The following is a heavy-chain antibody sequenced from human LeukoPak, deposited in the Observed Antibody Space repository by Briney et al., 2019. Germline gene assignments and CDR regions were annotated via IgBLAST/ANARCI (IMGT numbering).Heavy chain of an antibody. V-gene: IGHV3-23*01. CDR2: IGGSGGST. CDR1: GFTFSSYA. D-gene: IGHD4-17*01. J-gene: IGHJ4*02. CDR3: AKACYGDFKYFDY. Sequence: TGGSLRLSCPASGFTFSSYAMSWVRQAPGKGLEWVSSIGGSGGSTSYADSVKGRFTISRDNSDNTLYLQMNSLRVDDTAVYYRAKACYGDFKYFDYWGQGTLVTVSS.